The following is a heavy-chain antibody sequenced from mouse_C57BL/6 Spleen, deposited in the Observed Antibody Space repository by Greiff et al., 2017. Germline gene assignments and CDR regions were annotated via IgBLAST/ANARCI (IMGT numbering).Heavy chain of an antibody. D-gene: IGHD2-4*01. CDR3: ARVPYYDYDAGFDY. Sequence: EVKLMESGPGLVKPSQSLSLTCSVTGYSITSGYYWNWIRQFPGNKLEWMGYISYDGSNNYNPSLKNRISITRDTSKNQFFLKLNSVTTEDTATYYCARVPYYDYDAGFDYWGQGTTLTVSS. CDR2: ISYDGSN. CDR1: GYSITSGYY. J-gene: IGHJ2*01. V-gene: IGHV3-6*01.